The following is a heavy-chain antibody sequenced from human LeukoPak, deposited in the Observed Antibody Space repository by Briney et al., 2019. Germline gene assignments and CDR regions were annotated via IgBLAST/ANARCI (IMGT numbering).Heavy chain of an antibody. CDR3: ARVPGRSYYYYMDV. CDR1: GFTVSSNY. D-gene: IGHD2-15*01. V-gene: IGHV3-53*05. Sequence: GGSLRLSCAASGFTVSSNYMSWVRQAPGKGLEWVSVIYSGGSTYYADSVKGRFTISRDNSKNTLYLQMNSLRAEDTAVYYCARVPGRSYYYYMDVWGKGTTVTVSS. CDR2: IYSGGST. J-gene: IGHJ6*03.